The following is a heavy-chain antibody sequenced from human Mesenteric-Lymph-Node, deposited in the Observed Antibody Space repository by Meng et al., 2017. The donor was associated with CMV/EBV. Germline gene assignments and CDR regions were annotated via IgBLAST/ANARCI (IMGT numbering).Heavy chain of an antibody. J-gene: IGHJ6*02. CDR3: ARDDDKIFGFYSMDV. CDR1: GFTFSNYE. V-gene: IGHV3-66*02. D-gene: IGHD3-3*01. CDR2: LYSGGTT. Sequence: GGSLRLSCAGSGFTFSNYEMNWVRQAPGKGLEWVSVLYSGGTTNYADSVKGRFTISRDNSKNTLYLQVNSLRVEDTAVYYCARDDDKIFGFYSMDVWGQGTTVTVSS.